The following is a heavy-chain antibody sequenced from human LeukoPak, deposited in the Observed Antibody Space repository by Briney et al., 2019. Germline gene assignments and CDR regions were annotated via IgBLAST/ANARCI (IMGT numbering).Heavy chain of an antibody. Sequence: SETLSLTCTVSGGSISSYYWSWIRQPPGKGLEWIGYIYYSGSTNYNPSLKSRVTISVDMSKNQFSLKLTSVTAADTAVYYCARGVQFGNGYPVFDYWGQGTLVTVSS. CDR2: IYYSGST. D-gene: IGHD2-15*01. V-gene: IGHV4-59*01. CDR1: GGSISSYY. J-gene: IGHJ4*02. CDR3: ARGVQFGNGYPVFDY.